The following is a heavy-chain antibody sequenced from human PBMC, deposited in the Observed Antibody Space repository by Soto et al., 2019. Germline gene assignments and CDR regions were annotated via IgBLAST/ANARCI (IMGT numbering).Heavy chain of an antibody. J-gene: IGHJ4*02. CDR1: CGSISSSHW. Sequence: SETLSITCAVSCGSISSSHWWSWVRQPPVKGLECIGEIYHSGSTNYNPSLKSRVTISVDKSKNQFSLKRSSVTAADTAVYYCARFSIAASDLDYWGQGTLVTVSS. CDR3: ARFSIAASDLDY. CDR2: IYHSGST. V-gene: IGHV4-4*02. D-gene: IGHD6-6*01.